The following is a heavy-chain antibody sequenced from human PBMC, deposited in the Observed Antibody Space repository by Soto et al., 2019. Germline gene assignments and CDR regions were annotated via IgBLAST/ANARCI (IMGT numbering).Heavy chain of an antibody. Sequence: PGGSLRLSCAASGFIFSDFHMTWIRQAPGKGLELVAYISSRGDTIYYADSVRGRITISRDNDKDSLFLQMSSLRVEDTAVYYCARDFATHCSGSTCYPYAYWGQGALVTVSS. J-gene: IGHJ4*02. D-gene: IGHD2-15*01. CDR3: ARDFATHCSGSTCYPYAY. V-gene: IGHV3-11*01. CDR2: ISSRGDTI. CDR1: GFIFSDFH.